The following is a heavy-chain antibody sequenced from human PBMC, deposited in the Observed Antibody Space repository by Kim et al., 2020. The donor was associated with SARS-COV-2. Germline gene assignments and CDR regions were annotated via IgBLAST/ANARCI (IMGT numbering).Heavy chain of an antibody. CDR2: IYYSGST. J-gene: IGHJ5*02. Sequence: SETLSLTCTVSGGSISSYYWSWIRQPPGKGLEWIGYIYYSGSTNYNPSLKSRVTISVDTSKNQFSLKLSSVTAADTAVYYCARLLDYDFWSGYYTGWFDPWGQGTLVTVSS. D-gene: IGHD3-3*01. V-gene: IGHV4-59*13. CDR3: ARLLDYDFWSGYYTGWFDP. CDR1: GGSISSYY.